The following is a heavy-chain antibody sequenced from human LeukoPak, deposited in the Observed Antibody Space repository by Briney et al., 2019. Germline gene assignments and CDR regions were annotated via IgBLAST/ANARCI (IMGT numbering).Heavy chain of an antibody. J-gene: IGHJ4*02. CDR2: IKSKTDGGTT. CDR1: GFTFSNAW. CDR3: TTDLCRKTYYDFWNGYSEELLC. Sequence: GGSLRLSCADSGFTFSNAWMNWVRQAPGKGLEWVGRIKSKTDGGTTDYAAPVKGRFTISRDDSKNTLYLQMNSLKTEDTAVYYCTTDLCRKTYYDFWNGYSEELLCWGQGTLVTVSS. V-gene: IGHV3-15*07. D-gene: IGHD3-3*01.